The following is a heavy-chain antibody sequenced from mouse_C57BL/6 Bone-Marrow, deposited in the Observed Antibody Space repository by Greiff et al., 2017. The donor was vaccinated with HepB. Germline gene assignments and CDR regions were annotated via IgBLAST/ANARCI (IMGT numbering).Heavy chain of an antibody. D-gene: IGHD2-2*01. CDR3: ASRRGYDGVDY. J-gene: IGHJ2*01. CDR2: IDPSDSYT. V-gene: IGHV1-69*01. CDR1: GYTFTSYW. Sequence: VQLKQPGAELVMPGASVKLSCKASGYTFTSYWMHWVKQRPGQGLEWIGEIDPSDSYTNYNQKFKGKSTLTVDKSSSTAYMQLSSLTSEDSAVYYCASRRGYDGVDYWGQGTTLTVSS.